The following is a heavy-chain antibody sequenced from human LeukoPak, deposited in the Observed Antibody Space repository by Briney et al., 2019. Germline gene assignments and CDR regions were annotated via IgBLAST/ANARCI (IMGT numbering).Heavy chain of an antibody. CDR2: IYYSGST. CDR3: ARLSHTVRGVNFDY. Sequence: SETLSLTCTVSGGSISSSSYYWSWIRQPPGKGLEWIGSIYYSGSTYYNPSLKSRVTISVDTSKNQFSLKLSSVTAADTAVYYCARLSHTVRGVNFDYWGQGTLVTVSS. CDR1: GGSISSSSYY. J-gene: IGHJ4*02. V-gene: IGHV4-39*01. D-gene: IGHD3-10*01.